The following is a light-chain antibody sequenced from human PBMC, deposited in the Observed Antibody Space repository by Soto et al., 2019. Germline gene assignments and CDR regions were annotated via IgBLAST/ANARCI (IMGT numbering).Light chain of an antibody. Sequence: QSALTQPASVSGSPGQSITISCTGTSSDVGAYNYVSWYQQHPGKAPKLMIYDVSYRPSGISDRFSGSKSANTASLTVSGLQPDDEADYYCCSYTSSLTKVFGEGTKLTVL. CDR2: DVS. V-gene: IGLV2-14*03. CDR1: SSDVGAYNY. CDR3: CSYTSSLTKV. J-gene: IGLJ2*01.